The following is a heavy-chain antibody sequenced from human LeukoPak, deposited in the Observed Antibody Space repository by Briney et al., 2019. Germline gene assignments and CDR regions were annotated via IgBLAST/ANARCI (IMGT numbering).Heavy chain of an antibody. Sequence: PGGSLRLSCAASGFTFSSYWMSWVRQAPGKGLEWVANIKQDGSEKYYVDSVKGRFTISRDNAKNSLYLQMNSLRAEDTAVYYCARDSSIRYYDFWSGSYDAFDIWGQGTMVTVSS. V-gene: IGHV3-7*01. D-gene: IGHD3-3*01. CDR2: IKQDGSEK. CDR3: ARDSSIRYYDFWSGSYDAFDI. J-gene: IGHJ3*02. CDR1: GFTFSSYW.